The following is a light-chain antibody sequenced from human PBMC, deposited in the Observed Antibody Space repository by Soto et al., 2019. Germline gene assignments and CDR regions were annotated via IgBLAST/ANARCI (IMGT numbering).Light chain of an antibody. V-gene: IGLV2-14*01. J-gene: IGLJ2*01. CDR1: SSDVGSYNF. Sequence: QSVLTQPASVSGSPGQSITISCTGTSSDVGSYNFVSWYQQYPGKAPKLIIYEVSNRPSGVPNRFSGSKSGNTASLTISGLQAEDEADYFCSSYISSPALIFGGGTQLPS. CDR2: EVS. CDR3: SSYISSPALI.